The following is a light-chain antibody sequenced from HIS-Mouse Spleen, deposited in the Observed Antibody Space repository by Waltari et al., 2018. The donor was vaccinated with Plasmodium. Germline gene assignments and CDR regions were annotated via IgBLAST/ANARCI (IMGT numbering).Light chain of an antibody. J-gene: IGLJ2*01. CDR3: QAWDSSVV. CDR1: KLGDNY. Sequence: SYELTQPPSVSVSPGQTASITCPGDKLGDNYACWYQQKPGQSPGLVIDQESKRPSGIPERFSGSNSGNTATLTISGTQAMDEADYYCQAWDSSVVFGGGTKLTVL. CDR2: QES. V-gene: IGLV3-1*01.